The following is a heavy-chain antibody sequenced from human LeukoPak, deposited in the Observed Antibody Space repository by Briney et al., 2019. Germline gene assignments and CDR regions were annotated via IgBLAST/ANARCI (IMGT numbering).Heavy chain of an antibody. Sequence: GSIYYSVRTYYTPSLKSRVTISVDTSKNQFSLKLSSVTAADTAVYYCARGRDGYNCLSDYWGQGTLVTVSS. CDR2: IYYSVRT. D-gene: IGHD5-24*01. J-gene: IGHJ4*02. CDR3: ARGRDGYNCLSDY. V-gene: IGHV4-39*01.